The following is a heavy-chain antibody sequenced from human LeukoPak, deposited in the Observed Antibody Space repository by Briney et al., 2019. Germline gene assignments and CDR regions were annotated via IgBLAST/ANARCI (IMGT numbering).Heavy chain of an antibody. CDR1: GFTFSTYG. CDR3: AKDRGYSYAYFDF. D-gene: IGHD5-18*01. Sequence: PGGSLRLSCAASGFTFSTYGMHWVRQAPGKRLEWVAFIRYDGSNKYYADSVKGRLTISRDNSRNTLYLQMNSLRAEETAVYYCAKDRGYSYAYFDFRGQGTLVTVSS. CDR2: IRYDGSNK. V-gene: IGHV3-30*02. J-gene: IGHJ4*02.